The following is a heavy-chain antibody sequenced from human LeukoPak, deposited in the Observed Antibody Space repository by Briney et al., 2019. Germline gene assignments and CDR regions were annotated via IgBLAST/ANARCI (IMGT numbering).Heavy chain of an antibody. CDR2: ISYDGTNK. Sequence: PGRSLRLSCAASGFTFSTYTMHWVRQPPGKGLEWVAAISYDGTNKKYADFVKGRFTISRDNSKNTVYQQMNSLRPEDTAVYYCARGDDFTNRTSDNWFDPWGQGTLVTGSS. J-gene: IGHJ5*02. CDR3: ARGDDFTNRTSDNWFDP. D-gene: IGHD4-11*01. V-gene: IGHV3-30*04. CDR1: GFTFSTYT.